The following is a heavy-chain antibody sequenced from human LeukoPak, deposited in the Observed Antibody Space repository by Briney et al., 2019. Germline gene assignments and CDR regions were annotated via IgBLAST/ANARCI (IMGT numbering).Heavy chain of an antibody. CDR3: ARDPVGVIPSGFDP. D-gene: IGHD3-10*01. Sequence: PSETLSLACTVSGASFISHYWCWIRQPPGKGLEWIGYISSSGSTNYNPSLKSRLTISVDTSKNQFSLKLSSVTAADTAVCYCARDPVGVIPSGFDPWGQRILVTVSS. V-gene: IGHV4-59*11. CDR2: ISSSGST. CDR1: GASFISHY. J-gene: IGHJ5*02.